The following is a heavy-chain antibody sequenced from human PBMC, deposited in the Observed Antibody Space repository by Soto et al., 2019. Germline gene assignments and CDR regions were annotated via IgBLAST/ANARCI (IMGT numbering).Heavy chain of an antibody. D-gene: IGHD2-2*01. CDR2: INAGNGNT. Sequence: GASVKVSCKASGYTFTSYAMHWVRQAPGQRLEWMGWINAGNGNTKYSQKFQGRVTITRDPSASTAYMELSSLRSEDTAVYYCARENVEDIVVVPAASNWFDPWGQGTLVTVSS. J-gene: IGHJ5*02. CDR3: ARENVEDIVVVPAASNWFDP. V-gene: IGHV1-3*01. CDR1: GYTFTSYA.